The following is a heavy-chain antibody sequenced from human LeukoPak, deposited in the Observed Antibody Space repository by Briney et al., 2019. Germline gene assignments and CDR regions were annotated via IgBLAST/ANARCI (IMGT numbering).Heavy chain of an antibody. D-gene: IGHD3-10*01. CDR2: IRYDGSNE. Sequence: GGSLRLSCAASGFTFSSYGMRWVRQAPGKGLEWVAFIRYDGSNEFYADSVKGRFTISRDNSKNTLYLQMNSLRAEDTAVYYCAKDLYGSGSYQIRLFDYWGQGTLVTVSS. J-gene: IGHJ4*02. V-gene: IGHV3-30*02. CDR1: GFTFSSYG. CDR3: AKDLYGSGSYQIRLFDY.